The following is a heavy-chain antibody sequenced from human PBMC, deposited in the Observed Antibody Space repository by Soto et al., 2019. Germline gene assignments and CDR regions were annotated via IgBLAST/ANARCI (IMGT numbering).Heavy chain of an antibody. J-gene: IGHJ4*02. CDR2: ISTSGGST. V-gene: IGHV3-23*01. D-gene: IGHD5-12*01. CDR1: GFTFSSYA. Sequence: EVQLLESGGGLVQPGGSLRLSCAASGFTFSSYAMSWVRQAPGKGLEWVSAISTSGGSTYYADSVKGRFTISRDNSKNTLYLQMNSLRAEDTAVYYFGKDLGGYSGYAFDYWGQGTLVTVSS. CDR3: GKDLGGYSGYAFDY.